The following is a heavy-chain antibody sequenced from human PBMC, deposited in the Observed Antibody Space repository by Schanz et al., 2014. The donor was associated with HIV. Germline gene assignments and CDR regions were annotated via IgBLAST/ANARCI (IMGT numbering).Heavy chain of an antibody. J-gene: IGHJ6*02. CDR3: AKVLIPMIAVPYYGMDV. CDR2: ISSGSSYI. CDR1: GFTFSSYG. Sequence: VQLVESGGGVVQPGRSLRLSCAASGFTFSSYGMHWVRQAPGKGLEWVSSISSGSSYIYYADSVKGRFTISRDNAKNSLYLQMNSLRAEDTAVYYCAKVLIPMIAVPYYGMDVWGQGTTVTVSS. D-gene: IGHD3-22*01. V-gene: IGHV3-21*01.